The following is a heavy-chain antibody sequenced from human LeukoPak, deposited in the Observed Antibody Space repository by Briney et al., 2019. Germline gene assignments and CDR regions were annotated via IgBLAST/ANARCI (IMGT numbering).Heavy chain of an antibody. V-gene: IGHV4-34*01. CDR1: GGSFSGYY. CDR3: AREGGIVATIT. Sequence: SETLSLTCAVYGGSFSGYYWSWIRQPPGKGLEWIGEINHSGSTNYNPSLKSRVTISVDTSKNQFSLKLCSVTAADTAVYYCAREGGIVATITWGQGTLVTVSS. D-gene: IGHD5-12*01. CDR2: INHSGST. J-gene: IGHJ4*02.